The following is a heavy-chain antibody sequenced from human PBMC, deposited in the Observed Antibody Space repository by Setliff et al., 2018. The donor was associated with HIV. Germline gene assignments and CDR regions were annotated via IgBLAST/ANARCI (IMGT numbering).Heavy chain of an antibody. Sequence: ASVKVSCKASGYTFINYTMNWVRQAPGQGLEWMGWINTHTGSPTYAQAFTGRCVFSVDTSVSTAYLQISSLKAEDTAVYYCARALYGDYGGDINWFDPWGQGTLVTVSS. J-gene: IGHJ5*02. CDR2: INTHTGSP. V-gene: IGHV7-4-1*02. D-gene: IGHD4-17*01. CDR3: ARALYGDYGGDINWFDP. CDR1: GYTFINYT.